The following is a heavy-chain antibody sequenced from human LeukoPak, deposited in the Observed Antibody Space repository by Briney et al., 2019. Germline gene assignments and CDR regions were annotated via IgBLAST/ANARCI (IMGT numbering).Heavy chain of an antibody. CDR3: ARVERRWDAFDI. V-gene: IGHV4-59*01. D-gene: IGHD2-15*01. CDR2: IYYSGST. Sequence: ETLSLTCTVSGGSISSYYWSWIRQPPGKGLEWIGYIYYSGSTNYNPSLKSRVTISVDTSKNQFSLKLSSVTAADTAVYYCARVERRWDAFDIWGQGTMVTVSS. CDR1: GGSISSYY. J-gene: IGHJ3*02.